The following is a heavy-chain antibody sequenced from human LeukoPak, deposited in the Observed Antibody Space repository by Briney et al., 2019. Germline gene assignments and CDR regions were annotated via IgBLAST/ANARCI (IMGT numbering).Heavy chain of an antibody. CDR3: ARETRAGKLDAFDI. CDR1: GGSISSGSYY. Sequence: PSETLSLTCTVSGGSISSGSYYWSWIRQPAGKGLEWIGRIYTSGSTNYNPSLKSRVTISVDTSKNQFSLKLSSVTAADTAVYYCARETRAGKLDAFDIWGQGTMVTVSS. J-gene: IGHJ3*02. V-gene: IGHV4-61*02. D-gene: IGHD6-13*01. CDR2: IYTSGST.